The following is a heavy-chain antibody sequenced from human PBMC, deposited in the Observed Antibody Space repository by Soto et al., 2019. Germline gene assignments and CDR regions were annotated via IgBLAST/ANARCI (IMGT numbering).Heavy chain of an antibody. CDR3: ASVRLELLYFDY. CDR2: INHSGST. V-gene: IGHV4-34*01. Sequence: SETLSLTCAVYGGSFSGYYWSWIRQPPGKGLEWIGEINHSGSTNYNPSLKSRVTISVDTSKNQFSLKLSSVTAADPAVYYCASVRLELLYFDYWGQGTLVTVSS. D-gene: IGHD1-7*01. CDR1: GGSFSGYY. J-gene: IGHJ4*02.